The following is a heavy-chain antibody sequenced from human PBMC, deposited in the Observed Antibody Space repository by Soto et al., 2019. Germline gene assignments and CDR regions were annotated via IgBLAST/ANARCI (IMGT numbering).Heavy chain of an antibody. CDR3: ARGEAPRYSSSSFDY. D-gene: IGHD6-13*01. Sequence: ASVKVSCKASGYTFTGYYMHWVRQAPGQGLEWMGWINPNSGGTNYAQKFQGRVTMTRDTSISTAYMELSRLRSDDTAVYYCARGEAPRYSSSSFDYWGQGTLVTV. CDR1: GYTFTGYY. CDR2: INPNSGGT. J-gene: IGHJ4*02. V-gene: IGHV1-2*02.